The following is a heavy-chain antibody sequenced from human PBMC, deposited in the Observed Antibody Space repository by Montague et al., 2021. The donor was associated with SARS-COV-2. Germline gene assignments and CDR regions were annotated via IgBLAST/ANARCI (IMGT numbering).Heavy chain of an antibody. Sequence: CAISGDSVSSNIATWNWIRQSPSRGLEWLGRTYYRSKWYNDYAESVKSRITIDPDTSKHQFSLQLNSVTPEDTAVYYCARISVGSKYYFDFWGQGTLVTVSS. CDR3: ARISVGSKYYFDF. J-gene: IGHJ4*02. V-gene: IGHV6-1*01. CDR2: TYYRSKWYN. CDR1: GDSVSSNIAT. D-gene: IGHD4-11*01.